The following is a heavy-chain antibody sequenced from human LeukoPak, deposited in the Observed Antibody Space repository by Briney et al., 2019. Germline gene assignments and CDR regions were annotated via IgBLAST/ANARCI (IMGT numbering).Heavy chain of an antibody. CDR3: AKGMRQFDY. V-gene: IGHV3-23*01. CDR2: ISGNGGST. CDR1: GCTFSNYV. Sequence: GRSLRLSCVASGCTFSNYVMSWVHQAPGKGLEWVSGISGNGGSTYNADSVKGRFTISRDNSKNTLYLQMNSLRAEDTAVYYCAKGMRQFDYWGQGTLVTVSS. J-gene: IGHJ4*02.